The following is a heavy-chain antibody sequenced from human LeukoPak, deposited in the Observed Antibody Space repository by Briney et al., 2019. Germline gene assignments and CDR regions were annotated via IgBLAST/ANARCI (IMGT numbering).Heavy chain of an antibody. CDR1: GDSVSSNSAA. D-gene: IGHD3-9*01. J-gene: IGHJ6*04. CDR3: ARGYDILTGYYVDYYYYGMDV. Sequence: SQTLSLTCAISGDSVSSNSAAWNWIRQSPSRGLEWLGRTYYRSKWYNDYVVSVKSRITINPDTSKNQFSLQLNSVTPEDTAVYYCARGYDILTGYYVDYYYYGMDVWGKGTTVTVSS. V-gene: IGHV6-1*01. CDR2: TYYRSKWYN.